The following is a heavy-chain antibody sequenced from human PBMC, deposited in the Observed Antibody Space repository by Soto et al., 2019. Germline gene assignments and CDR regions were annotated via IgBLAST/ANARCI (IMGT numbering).Heavy chain of an antibody. CDR2: IWYDGSNK. CDR3: SSLPVAGNIY. J-gene: IGHJ4*02. Sequence: PGGSLRLSCAASGFIFSNYGMHWVRQAPGKGLEWVAVIWYDGSNKYYADSVKGRFTISRDNSKNTVYLQMNSLRAEDTAVYYCSSLPVAGNIYWGQGTLVTVSS. D-gene: IGHD6-19*01. CDR1: GFIFSNYG. V-gene: IGHV3-33*01.